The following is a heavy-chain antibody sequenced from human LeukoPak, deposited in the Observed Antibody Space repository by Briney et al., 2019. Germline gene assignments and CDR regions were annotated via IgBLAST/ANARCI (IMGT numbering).Heavy chain of an antibody. D-gene: IGHD5-24*01. V-gene: IGHV4-30-4*01. Sequence: PSETLSLTCTVSGGSISSGDFYWNWVRQPPGKGLEWIGYIYSSGTTYYNPSLKSRVTISVDTSKNQLSSKLSSVTAADTAVYYCARGPWLQLRAFDIWGQGTMVTVSS. CDR3: ARGPWLQLRAFDI. CDR2: IYSSGTT. CDR1: GGSISSGDFY. J-gene: IGHJ3*02.